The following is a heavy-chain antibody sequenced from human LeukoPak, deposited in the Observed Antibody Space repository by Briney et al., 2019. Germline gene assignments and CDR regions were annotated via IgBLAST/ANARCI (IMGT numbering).Heavy chain of an antibody. CDR2: ISSSGSTI. CDR1: GFTFSSYE. CDR3: ARDREDIVVVVAATPLV. Sequence: GGSLRLSCAASGFTFSSYEMNWVRQAPGKGLEWVSYISSSGSTIYYADSVKGRFTISRDNAKNTLYLQMNSLRAEDTAVYYCARDREDIVVVVAATPLVWGQGTLVTVSS. J-gene: IGHJ4*02. V-gene: IGHV3-48*03. D-gene: IGHD2-15*01.